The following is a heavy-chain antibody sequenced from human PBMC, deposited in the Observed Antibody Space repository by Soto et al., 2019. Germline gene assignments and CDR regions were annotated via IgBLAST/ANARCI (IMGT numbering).Heavy chain of an antibody. Sequence: QVQLVESGGGLVKPGGSLRLSCAASGFTFSAYYMSWIRQAPGKGLEWISYISSSGDTGNYADSVKGRFTVSRDNAKNSLYLTINSLRAEGTAVYYCARDRGAVVGQYFDYWGQGTLVTVSS. CDR2: ISSSGDTG. D-gene: IGHD6-19*01. CDR1: GFTFSAYY. V-gene: IGHV3-11*01. J-gene: IGHJ4*02. CDR3: ARDRGAVVGQYFDY.